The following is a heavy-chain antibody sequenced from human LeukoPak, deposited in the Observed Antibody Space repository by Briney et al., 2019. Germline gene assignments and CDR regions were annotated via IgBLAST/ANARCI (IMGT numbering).Heavy chain of an antibody. Sequence: GGSLRLSCAASGXTFSDYYMSWIRQAPGKGLESVSYFSSSSSYTNYADSVKGRFTISRDNAKNSLYLQMNSLRAEDTAEYYCALSSATGRYFDYWGQGTLVTVSS. V-gene: IGHV3-11*03. D-gene: IGHD1-26*01. CDR3: ALSSATGRYFDY. CDR1: GXTFSDYY. J-gene: IGHJ4*02. CDR2: FSSSSSYT.